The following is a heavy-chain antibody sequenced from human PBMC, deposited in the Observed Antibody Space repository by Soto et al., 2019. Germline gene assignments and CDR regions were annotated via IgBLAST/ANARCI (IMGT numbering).Heavy chain of an antibody. V-gene: IGHV3-23*01. D-gene: IGHD3-10*01. CDR2: ISGSGGST. J-gene: IGHJ4*02. CDR3: AKATYYYGSGSYFPFDH. CDR1: GFTFSSNA. Sequence: GGSLRLSCAGSGFTFSSNAMTWVRQAPGKGLEWVSSISGSGGSTYYADSVKGRFTISRDNSKNTLYLQMNSLRAEDTAVYYCAKATYYYGSGSYFPFDHWGQGTLVTVSS.